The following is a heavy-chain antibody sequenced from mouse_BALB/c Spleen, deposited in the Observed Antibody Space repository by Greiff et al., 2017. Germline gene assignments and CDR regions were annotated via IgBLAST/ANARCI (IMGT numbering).Heavy chain of an antibody. CDR1: GFTFSSYA. CDR2: ISSGGSYT. V-gene: IGHV5-9-4*01. CDR3: ARALYDYDGNAMDY. J-gene: IGHJ4*01. Sequence: EVKVVESGGGLVKPGGSLKLSCAASGFTFSSYAMSWVRQSPEKRLEWVAEISSGGSYTYYPDTVTGRFTISRDNAKNTLYLEMSSLRSEDTAMYYCARALYDYDGNAMDYWGQGTSVTVSS. D-gene: IGHD2-4*01.